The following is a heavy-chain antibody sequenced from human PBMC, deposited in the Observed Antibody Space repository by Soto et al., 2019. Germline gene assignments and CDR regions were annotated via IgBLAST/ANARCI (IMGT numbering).Heavy chain of an antibody. Sequence: QVQLVESGGGVVQPGRSLRLSCAASGFAFSTYGMHWVRQAPGKGLEWVAVISYDGSNKYYTDSVKGGFTISRDNSKSTLFLQMNSLRAEDTAVYYCAKDYVLEWLRYYYGMDVWGQGTTVTVSS. CDR3: AKDYVLEWLRYYYGMDV. V-gene: IGHV3-30*18. CDR1: GFAFSTYG. CDR2: ISYDGSNK. J-gene: IGHJ6*02. D-gene: IGHD3-3*01.